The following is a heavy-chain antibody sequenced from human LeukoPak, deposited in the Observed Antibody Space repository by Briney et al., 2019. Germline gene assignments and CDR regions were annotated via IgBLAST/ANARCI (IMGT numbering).Heavy chain of an antibody. D-gene: IGHD6-6*01. CDR1: GFTFSSYS. CDR3: ARGGAARDYYYYYMDV. CDR2: ISSSSSYI. V-gene: IGHV3-21*01. J-gene: IGHJ6*03. Sequence: PGGPLRLSCAASGFTFSSYSMNWVRQAPGKGLEWVSSISSSSSYIYYADSVKGRFTISRDNAKNSLYLQMNSLRAEDTAVYYCARGGAARDYYYYYMDVWGKGTTVTVPS.